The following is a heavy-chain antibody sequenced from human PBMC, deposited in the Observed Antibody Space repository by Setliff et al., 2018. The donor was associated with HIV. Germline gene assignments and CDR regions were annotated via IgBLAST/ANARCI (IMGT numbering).Heavy chain of an antibody. Sequence: QPGGSLRLSCAASGFTVSSNYMSWVRQAPGKGLEWVSVIYSGGSKYYADSVKGRFTISRDNAKNSLYLQMNSLTAEDTAVYYCARDVSWRVRTYIDYWGQGALVTVSS. CDR2: IYSGGSK. J-gene: IGHJ4*02. CDR3: ARDVSWRVRTYIDY. CDR1: GFTVSSNY. D-gene: IGHD3-3*01. V-gene: IGHV3-66*01.